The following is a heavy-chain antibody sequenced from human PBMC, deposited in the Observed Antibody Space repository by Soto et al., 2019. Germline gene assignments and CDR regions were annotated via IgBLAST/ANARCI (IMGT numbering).Heavy chain of an antibody. Sequence: QDQLVQSGAEVKKPGSSVKVSCKAFGGPFSSHTFSWVRQAPGQGLEWMGRIIPALGTTTYAQKFQGRVTITADESVTTVYMELNSLRTEDTAVYYCARPDFGDYWYFDLWGRGNLVTVSS. J-gene: IGHJ2*01. CDR2: IIPALGTT. CDR3: ARPDFGDYWYFDL. D-gene: IGHD4-17*01. V-gene: IGHV1-69*08. CDR1: GGPFSSHT.